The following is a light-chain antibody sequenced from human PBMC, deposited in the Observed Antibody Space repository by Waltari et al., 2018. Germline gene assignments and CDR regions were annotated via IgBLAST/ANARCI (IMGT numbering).Light chain of an antibody. V-gene: IGLV2-14*03. J-gene: IGLJ2*01. CDR3: NSCTSSSVHVI. Sequence: QSALTQPASVSGSPGQSITIPCTGISTDVGYYKYVSWYQQRPGEAPKLIIYDVNNRPSGSSDRFAGSKSGNTASLPSSGLQPEDEADYYCNSCTSSSVHVIFGGGTKLTVL. CDR1: STDVGYYKY. CDR2: DVN.